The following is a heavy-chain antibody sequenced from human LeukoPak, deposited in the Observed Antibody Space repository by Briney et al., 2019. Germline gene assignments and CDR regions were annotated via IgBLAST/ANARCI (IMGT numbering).Heavy chain of an antibody. V-gene: IGHV4-39*07. D-gene: IGHD2/OR15-2a*01. CDR1: GASIGISGYY. J-gene: IGHJ6*03. CDR3: ARAAGLSYDFYYYYMDV. Sequence: SETLSLTCTVSGASIGISGYYWGWIRQPPGKGLEWIGTIYYTGHTYYNPSLKSRVNLSMDTSKNQFSLKLISVTAADTAVYYCARAAGLSYDFYYYYMDVWGKGTTVTVSS. CDR2: IYYTGHT.